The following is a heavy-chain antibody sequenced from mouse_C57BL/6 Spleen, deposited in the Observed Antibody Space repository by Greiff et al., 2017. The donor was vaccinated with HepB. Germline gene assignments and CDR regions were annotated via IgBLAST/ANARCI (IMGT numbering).Heavy chain of an antibody. V-gene: IGHV1-82*01. CDR1: GYAFSSSW. J-gene: IGHJ4*01. CDR2: IYPGDGDT. D-gene: IGHD1-1*01. Sequence: QVQLQQSGPELVKPGASVKISCKASGYAFSSSWMNWVKQRPGKGLEWIGRIYPGDGDTNYNGKFKGKATLTADKSSSTAYMQLSSLTSEDAAVYFRARTTVVAGAMDYWGQGTSVTVAS. CDR3: ARTTVVAGAMDY.